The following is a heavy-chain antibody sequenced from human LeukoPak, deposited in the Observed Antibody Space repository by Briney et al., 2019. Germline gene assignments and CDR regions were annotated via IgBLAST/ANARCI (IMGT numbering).Heavy chain of an antibody. V-gene: IGHV4-34*01. CDR3: ARSGRYGDYGVCDY. J-gene: IGHJ4*02. CDR1: NGSFSDHY. D-gene: IGHD4-17*01. Sequence: PSETLSLTCAVYNGSFSDHYWSWIRQPPGKGLEWIGEVNHSGSTNYNPSLKSRVTISVDTSKNQFSLKLSSVTAADTAVYYCARSGRYGDYGVCDYWGQGTLVTVSS. CDR2: VNHSGST.